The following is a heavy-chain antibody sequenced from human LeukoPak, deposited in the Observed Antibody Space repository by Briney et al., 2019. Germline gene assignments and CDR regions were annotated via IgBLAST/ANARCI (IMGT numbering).Heavy chain of an antibody. V-gene: IGHV3-23*01. CDR2: ISGSGGST. D-gene: IGHD3-9*01. Sequence: PGGSLRLSCAASGFTFSSYAMSWVRQAPGKGLEWVSAISGSGGSTYYADSVKGRSTISRDNSKNTLYLQMNSLRAEDTAVYYCAKGYDILTNFDYWGQGTLVTVSS. J-gene: IGHJ4*02. CDR3: AKGYDILTNFDY. CDR1: GFTFSSYA.